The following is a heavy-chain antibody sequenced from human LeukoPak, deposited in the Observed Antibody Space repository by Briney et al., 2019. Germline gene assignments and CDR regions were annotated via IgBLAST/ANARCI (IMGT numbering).Heavy chain of an antibody. CDR1: GFTFSSYW. V-gene: IGHV3-74*01. J-gene: IGHJ4*02. Sequence: GGSLRLSCAASGFTFSSYWMHWVRHTPGKGLVWVSRIKGDGSSTSYADSVKGRFTISRDNAKNTLYLQTNSLRAEDTAVYYCARDGYSFGHDFDYWGQGTLVTVSS. CDR2: IKGDGSST. D-gene: IGHD5-18*01. CDR3: ARDGYSFGHDFDY.